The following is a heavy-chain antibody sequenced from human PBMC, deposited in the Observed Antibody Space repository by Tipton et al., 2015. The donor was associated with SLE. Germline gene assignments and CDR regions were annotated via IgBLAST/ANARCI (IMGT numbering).Heavy chain of an antibody. Sequence: TLSLTCTVSGGSISSSAYSWGWIRQPPGKGLEWIGNFFYSGSTYYNPSLKSRVTISVDTSKNQFSLKLSSVTAADTAVYYCARGSRIGLVQGVTYFDYWGQGTLVTVSS. V-gene: IGHV4-39*07. J-gene: IGHJ4*02. CDR3: ARGSRIGLVQGVTYFDY. CDR2: FFYSGST. D-gene: IGHD3-10*01. CDR1: GGSISSSAYS.